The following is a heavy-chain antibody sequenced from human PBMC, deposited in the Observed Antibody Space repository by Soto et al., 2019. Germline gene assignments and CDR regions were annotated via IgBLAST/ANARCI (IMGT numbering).Heavy chain of an antibody. V-gene: IGHV3-30*18. CDR2: ISYDGINK. CDR3: AKDLRTPGPFYYDSSGYLPRDS. J-gene: IGHJ4*02. D-gene: IGHD3-22*01. CDR1: GFTFSSYG. Sequence: QVQLVESGGGVVQPGRSLRLSCAASGFTFSSYGMHWVRQAPGKGLEWVAVISYDGINKYYTDSVKGRFTISIDNSKNTLFLQMNSLIADDTAVYYCAKDLRTPGPFYYDSSGYLPRDSCGQGTLVTVSS.